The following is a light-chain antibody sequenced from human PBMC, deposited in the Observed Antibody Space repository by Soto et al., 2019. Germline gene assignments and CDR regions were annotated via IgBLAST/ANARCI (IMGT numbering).Light chain of an antibody. CDR2: GAS. Sequence: EIVLTQSPGTLSLSPGERATLSCRASQSVSSSYLAWYQQKPGQAPRLLTYGASSRATGIPDRFSGSGSGTDFTLTISILEPDDFAVYYCQQHRTLGPGTKVDIK. V-gene: IGKV3-20*01. CDR1: QSVSSSY. J-gene: IGKJ1*01. CDR3: QQHRT.